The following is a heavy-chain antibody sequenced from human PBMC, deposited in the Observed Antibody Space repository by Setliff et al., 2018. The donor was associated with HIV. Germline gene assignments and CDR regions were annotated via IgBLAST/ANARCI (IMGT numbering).Heavy chain of an antibody. CDR3: ARAPYGDYGITFNAFDL. CDR2: INPNSGGT. D-gene: IGHD4-17*01. CDR1: GYTFTGYH. V-gene: IGHV1-2*02. J-gene: IGHJ3*01. Sequence: ASVKVSCKASGYTFTGYHMHWVRQAPGQGLEWMGWINPNSGGTNYSQKFQGRVTMTRDTSISKAYMGLSRLRSDATAVYYCARAPYGDYGITFNAFDLWGQGTLVTVSS.